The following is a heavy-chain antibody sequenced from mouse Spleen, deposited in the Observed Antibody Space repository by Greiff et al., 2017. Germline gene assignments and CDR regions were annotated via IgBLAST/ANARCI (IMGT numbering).Heavy chain of an antibody. V-gene: IGHV1-15*01. Sequence: VQLKESGAELVRPGASVTLSCKASGYTFTDYEMHWVKQTPVHGLEWIGAIDPETGGTAYNQKFKGKAILTADKSSSTAYMELRSLTSEDSAVYYCTTRGGSYYAMDYWGQGTSVTVSS. CDR3: TTRGGSYYAMDY. D-gene: IGHD3-1*01. J-gene: IGHJ4*01. CDR1: GYTFTDYE. CDR2: IDPETGGT.